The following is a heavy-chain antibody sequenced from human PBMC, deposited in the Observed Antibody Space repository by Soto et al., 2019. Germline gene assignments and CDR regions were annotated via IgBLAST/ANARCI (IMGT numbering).Heavy chain of an antibody. D-gene: IGHD3-3*01. CDR3: ARGRSDYDFWSGYSDY. CDR1: GFTFSSYT. J-gene: IGHJ4*02. Sequence: GGSLRLSCAASGFTFSSYTMNWVRQAPGKGLEWVSHISSGSSTIDYADSVKGRFTISRDNAKNSLYLQMNSLRDEDTAVYYCARGRSDYDFWSGYSDYWGQGTLVTVSS. CDR2: ISSGSSTI. V-gene: IGHV3-48*02.